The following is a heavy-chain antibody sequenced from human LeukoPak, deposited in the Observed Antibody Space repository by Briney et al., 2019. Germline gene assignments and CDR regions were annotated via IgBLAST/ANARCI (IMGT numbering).Heavy chain of an antibody. J-gene: IGHJ4*02. CDR2: IRNKANGYTT. CDR1: GFTFSPHY. CDR3: GDLGSAGTDH. Sequence: PGGSLRLSCAASGFTFSPHYMDWVRQSPGQGLEWVVLIRNKANGYTTIYAASVKGRFTISRDDSKNSVYLQMDSLKTEDTAVYYCGDLGSAGTDHWGQGTLVTVSS. V-gene: IGHV3-72*01. D-gene: IGHD3-10*01.